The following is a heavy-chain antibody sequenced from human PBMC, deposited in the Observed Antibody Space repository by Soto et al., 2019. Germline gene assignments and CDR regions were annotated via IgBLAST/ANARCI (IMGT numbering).Heavy chain of an antibody. Sequence: SETLSLTCAVSGGSISSGGYSWSWIRQPPGKGLEWIGYIYHSWSTYYNPSLKSRVTISVDTSKNQFSLNLSSVTAADTAVYYCARWVEVSLDYFDSWGQGTPVTVSS. CDR2: IYHSWST. V-gene: IGHV4-30-2*01. CDR3: ARWVEVSLDYFDS. CDR1: GGSISSGGYS. J-gene: IGHJ4*02. D-gene: IGHD2-15*01.